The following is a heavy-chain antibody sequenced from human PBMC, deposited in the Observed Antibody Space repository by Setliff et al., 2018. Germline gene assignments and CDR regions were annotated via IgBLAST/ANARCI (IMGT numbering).Heavy chain of an antibody. J-gene: IGHJ4*02. V-gene: IGHV3-23*01. CDR2: ISGSGGST. D-gene: IGHD1-1*01. CDR1: GFTFSFYAFTTYA. CDR3: ARGPLRDDTGSYFDS. Sequence: GGSLRLSCAASGFTFSFYAFTTYAMSWVRQAPGKGLEWVSAISGSGGSTNYADSVEGRFTVSRDNARNTLYLQLNSLRVEDTAVYYCARGPLRDDTGSYFDSWGQGMLVTVSS.